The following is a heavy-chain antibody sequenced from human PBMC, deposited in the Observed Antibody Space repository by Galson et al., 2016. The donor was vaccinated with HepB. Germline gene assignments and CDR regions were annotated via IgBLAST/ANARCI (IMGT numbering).Heavy chain of an antibody. CDR1: GNSLAELF. J-gene: IGHJ6*04. Sequence: VKVSCKVSGNSLAELFIHWVRLAPGKGLEWMGGFDPEDGETTYAQKFQGRVSMTEDTSTDTGYMELSSLRYDGTAVYYCATVGSYTTSSPYCYYYFGMDVWGKGTTVTVSS. D-gene: IGHD3-10*01. CDR3: ATVGSYTTSSPYCYYYFGMDV. V-gene: IGHV1-24*01. CDR2: FDPEDGET.